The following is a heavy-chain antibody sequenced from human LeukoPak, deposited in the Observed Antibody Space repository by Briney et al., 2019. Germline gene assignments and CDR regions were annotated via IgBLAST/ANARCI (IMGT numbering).Heavy chain of an antibody. CDR1: GFTFSSYG. J-gene: IGHJ4*02. Sequence: GGSLRLSCAASGFTFSSYGMHWVRQAPGKGLEWVAVISYDGSNKYYADSVKGRFTISRDNSKNTLYLQMNSLSAEDTAVYYCAKEWHWLVPYFDYWGQPTLVTVSS. V-gene: IGHV3-30*18. CDR2: ISYDGSNK. CDR3: AKEWHWLVPYFDY. D-gene: IGHD6-19*01.